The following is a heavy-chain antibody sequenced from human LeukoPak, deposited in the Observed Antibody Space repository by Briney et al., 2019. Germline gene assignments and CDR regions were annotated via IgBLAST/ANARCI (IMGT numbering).Heavy chain of an antibody. D-gene: IGHD6-19*01. CDR2: IYYSGST. CDR3: ASSGSSGWYYFDY. CDR1: GGSISSGGYY. J-gene: IGHJ4*02. V-gene: IGHV4-31*03. Sequence: SETLSLTCTVSGGSISSGGYYWSWIRQPPGKGLEWIGYIYYSGSTYYNPSLKSRVTISVDTSKNQFSLKLSSVTAADTAVYYCASSGSSGWYYFDYWGQGTLVTVSS.